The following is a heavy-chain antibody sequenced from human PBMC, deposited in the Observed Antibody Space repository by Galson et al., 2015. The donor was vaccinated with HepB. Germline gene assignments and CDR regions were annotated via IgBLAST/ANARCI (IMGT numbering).Heavy chain of an antibody. Sequence: SLRLSCAASGFTFSSYSMNWVRQAPGKGLEWVSYISSSSSTIYYADSVKGRFTISRDNAKNSLYLQMNSLRAEDTAVYYCARVKGHVFLDAFDIWGQGTMVTVSS. D-gene: IGHD2-21*01. J-gene: IGHJ3*02. CDR1: GFTFSSYS. CDR2: ISSSSSTI. CDR3: ARVKGHVFLDAFDI. V-gene: IGHV3-48*04.